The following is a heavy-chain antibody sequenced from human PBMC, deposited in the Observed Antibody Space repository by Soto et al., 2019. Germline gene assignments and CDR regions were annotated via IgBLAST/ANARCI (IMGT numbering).Heavy chain of an antibody. Sequence: SETLSLTCTVSGGSISSYYGSWIRQPAGKGLEWIGRIYTSGSTNYDPSLKSRVTMSVDTSKNQFSLKLSSVTAADTAVYYCSRETRIGGSYPAGGAYDYWGQETLVTVSS. CDR1: GGSISSYY. J-gene: IGHJ4*02. D-gene: IGHD3-16*01. CDR3: SRETRIGGSYPAGGAYDY. CDR2: IYTSGST. V-gene: IGHV4-4*07.